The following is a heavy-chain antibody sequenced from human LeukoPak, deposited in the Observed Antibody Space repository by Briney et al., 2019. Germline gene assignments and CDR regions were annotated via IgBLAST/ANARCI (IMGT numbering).Heavy chain of an antibody. J-gene: IGHJ5*02. CDR1: GFTFSSHW. CDR2: IKPDGSST. V-gene: IGHV3-74*01. D-gene: IGHD1-26*01. Sequence: GGSLRLSCAASGFTFSSHWMHWVRQAPGKGLVWVSRIKPDGSSTSYADSVEGRFTISRDNAKNMLYLQMNSLRADDTAVYYCARDRSPGWFGPWGQGTLVTVSS. CDR3: ARDRSPGWFGP.